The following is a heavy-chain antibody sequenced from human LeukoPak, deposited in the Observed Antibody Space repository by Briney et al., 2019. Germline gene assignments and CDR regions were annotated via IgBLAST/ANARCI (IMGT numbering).Heavy chain of an antibody. CDR2: ISSSNNYI. CDR1: GFTVSSNY. J-gene: IGHJ4*02. V-gene: IGHV3-21*01. Sequence: PGGSLRLSCAASGFTVSSNYMSRVRQAPGKGLEWVSSISSSNNYIYYADSVKGRFTISRDNAKNSMYLQMNSLRAEDTAVYYCARRSPNYYFDYWGQGTPVTVSS. CDR3: ARRSPNYYFDY.